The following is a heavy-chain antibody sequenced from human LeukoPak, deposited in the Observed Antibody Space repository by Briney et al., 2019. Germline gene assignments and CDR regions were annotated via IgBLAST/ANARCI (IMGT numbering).Heavy chain of an antibody. Sequence: GGSLRLSCAASGFTFSSYGMHWVRQAPGKGLEWVSLISYDESRKYYADSVKGRFTISRDNSKNTLYLQMNGLRAEDTAVYYCARGWGSSVYASALDVWGQGTVVTVS. CDR3: ARGWGSSVYASALDV. CDR2: ISYDESRK. CDR1: GFTFSSYG. V-gene: IGHV3-33*05. D-gene: IGHD3-22*01. J-gene: IGHJ3*01.